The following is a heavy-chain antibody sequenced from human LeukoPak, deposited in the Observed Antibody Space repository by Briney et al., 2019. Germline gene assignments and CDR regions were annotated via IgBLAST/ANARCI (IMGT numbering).Heavy chain of an antibody. D-gene: IGHD3-16*01. CDR2: IWSGGGNK. Sequence: GGSLRLSCTASGFTFGDYAMSWFRQAPGKGLEWVAVIWSGGGNKYYADSVKGRFTISRDNSKNTLDLQMISLRADDTAVYYCVRELGPFTGFDYWGQGTLVTVFS. J-gene: IGHJ4*02. V-gene: IGHV3-33*01. CDR1: GFTFGDYA. CDR3: VRELGPFTGFDY.